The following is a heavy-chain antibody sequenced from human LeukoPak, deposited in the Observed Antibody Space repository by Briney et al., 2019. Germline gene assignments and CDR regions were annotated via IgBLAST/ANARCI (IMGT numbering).Heavy chain of an antibody. CDR3: ARVGVRGNNWFDP. Sequence: SVKVSCKASGGTFSSCAISWVRQAPGQGLEWMGRIIPIFGIANYAQKFQGRVTITADKSTSTAYMELSSLRSEDTAVYYCARVGVRGNNWFDPWGQGTLVTVSS. D-gene: IGHD3-16*01. CDR2: IIPIFGIA. CDR1: GGTFSSCA. V-gene: IGHV1-69*04. J-gene: IGHJ5*02.